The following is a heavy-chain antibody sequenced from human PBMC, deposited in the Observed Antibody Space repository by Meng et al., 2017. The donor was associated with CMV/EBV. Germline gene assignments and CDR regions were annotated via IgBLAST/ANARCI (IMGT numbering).Heavy chain of an antibody. J-gene: IGHJ1*01. Sequence: WAASGFTFSDYYMSWVRQAPGKGLEWVSYIGSSGTTIYYADSVKGRFTISRDNAKNSLYLQMNSLRAEDTAVYYCARVKGAREYFQHWGQGTLVTVSS. CDR1: GFTFSDYY. CDR3: ARVKGAREYFQH. CDR2: IGSSGTTI. D-gene: IGHD3-16*01. V-gene: IGHV3-11*01.